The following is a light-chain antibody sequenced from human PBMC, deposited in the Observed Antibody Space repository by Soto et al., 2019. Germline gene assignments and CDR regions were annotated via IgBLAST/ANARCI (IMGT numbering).Light chain of an antibody. V-gene: IGLV2-14*02. J-gene: IGLJ2*01. CDR1: SSDVGSYNF. CDR2: EGN. Sequence: QSALTQPASVSGSPGQSITISCAGTSSDVGSYNFVSWYQQHPGKAPKLMIYEGNRRPSGVSNRFSGSKSGNTASLTISGLQAADEADYYCCSYAGSSTVGVFGGGTKLTVL. CDR3: CSYAGSSTVGV.